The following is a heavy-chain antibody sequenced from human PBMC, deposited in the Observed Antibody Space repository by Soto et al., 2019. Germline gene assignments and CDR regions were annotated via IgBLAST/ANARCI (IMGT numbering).Heavy chain of an antibody. CDR1: GFSFSGDW. CDR2: MKLHGLET. J-gene: IGHJ4*02. D-gene: IGHD3-10*01. V-gene: IGHV3-7*01. Sequence: EVQLVESGAGLVQPGGSLRLSCEASGFSFSGDWMSWVRQAPGKELVWWAKMKLHGLETAYVDSVKGRFTITRDNAKNSLYSQMIKLRAEDTAVYYCARDGLRDRGVTNYFDYWCQGTLVTVSS. CDR3: ARDGLRDRGVTNYFDY.